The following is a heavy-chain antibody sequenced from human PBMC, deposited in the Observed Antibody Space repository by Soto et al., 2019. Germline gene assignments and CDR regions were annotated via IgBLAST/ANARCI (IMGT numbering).Heavy chain of an antibody. CDR3: ARSSGYYYVDY. Sequence: QVQLVQSGAEVKKPGASVKVSCKASGYTFTSYAMHLVRQAPGQRLEGMGWINAGNGNTKYSQKFQGRVTITRDTSASISYIELSSLRSEVKAVYYCARSSGYYYVDYWGQGTLVTGSS. CDR1: GYTFTSYA. J-gene: IGHJ4*02. CDR2: INAGNGNT. D-gene: IGHD3-22*01. V-gene: IGHV1-3*01.